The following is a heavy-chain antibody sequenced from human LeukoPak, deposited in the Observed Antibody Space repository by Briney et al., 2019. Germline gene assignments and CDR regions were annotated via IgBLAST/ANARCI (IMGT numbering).Heavy chain of an antibody. D-gene: IGHD5-24*01. CDR3: VREDGHWYFDI. V-gene: IGHV3-21*01. CDR1: GLPVSAYS. CDR2: ISATSAYI. J-gene: IGHJ2*01. Sequence: GGSLRPSCAASGLPVSAYSMDWVRQAPGKGLEWVSSISATSAYIYYADSVKGRFTTYRDISENSVYLEMNNLRAEDTAVYYCVREDGHWYFDIWGRGTLVTVSS.